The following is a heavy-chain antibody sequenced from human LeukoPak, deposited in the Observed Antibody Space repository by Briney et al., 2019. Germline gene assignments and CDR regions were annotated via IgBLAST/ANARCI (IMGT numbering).Heavy chain of an antibody. CDR1: GGSISSHY. CDR2: IYYSGST. J-gene: IGHJ4*02. Sequence: SETLSLTCTVSGGSISSHYWSWIRQPPGKGLGWIGYIYYSGSTNYDPSLKSRVTISVDTSKNQFSLKLSSVTAADTAVYYCARVRSAIFGVVTQFDHWGQGTLVTVSS. D-gene: IGHD3-3*01. CDR3: ARVRSAIFGVVTQFDH. V-gene: IGHV4-59*11.